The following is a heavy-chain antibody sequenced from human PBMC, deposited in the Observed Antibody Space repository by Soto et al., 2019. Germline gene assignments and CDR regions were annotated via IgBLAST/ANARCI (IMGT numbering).Heavy chain of an antibody. Sequence: EVQLVQSGAEVKKPGESLKISCKGSGYSFSNYWIVWVRQMPGKGLEWMGIIYPGDSETKYSPSFKGQVTISADKSINTAYLQWISLKASDTAMYYCARRRAGNPDDWFDRCGQGTVVTVSS. CDR3: ARRRAGNPDDWFDR. CDR2: IYPGDSET. D-gene: IGHD6-13*01. CDR1: GYSFSNYW. J-gene: IGHJ5*02. V-gene: IGHV5-51*03.